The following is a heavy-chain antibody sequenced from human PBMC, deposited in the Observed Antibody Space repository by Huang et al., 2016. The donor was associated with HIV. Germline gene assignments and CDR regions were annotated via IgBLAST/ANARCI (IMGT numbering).Heavy chain of an antibody. J-gene: IGHJ5*01. CDR1: GGSFSGYF. D-gene: IGHD3-16*01. CDR2: INHAGVT. Sequence: QVQLEQWGAGLLKPSETLSLTCAVYGGSFSGYFWNWIRQSPGKGLEWIGQINHAGVTDDNPSLNSRATISVDTSKNQFSLRLTSVTAADTAIYYCAREIMISFGGPFDSWGHGNLVTVSS. V-gene: IGHV4-34*02. CDR3: AREIMISFGGPFDS.